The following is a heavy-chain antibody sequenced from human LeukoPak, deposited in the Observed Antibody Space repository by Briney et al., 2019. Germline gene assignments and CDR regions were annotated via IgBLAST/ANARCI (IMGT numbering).Heavy chain of an antibody. Sequence: SVKVSCKASGGTFSSYAISWVRQAPGQGLEWMGRIIPMFGTANYAQKFQGRVTMTRDTSTSTVYMELSSLRSEDTAVYYCARGITIFGVVTLPLNYWGQGTLVTVSS. CDR3: ARGITIFGVVTLPLNY. J-gene: IGHJ4*02. CDR2: IIPMFGTA. D-gene: IGHD3-3*01. CDR1: GGTFSSYA. V-gene: IGHV1-69*05.